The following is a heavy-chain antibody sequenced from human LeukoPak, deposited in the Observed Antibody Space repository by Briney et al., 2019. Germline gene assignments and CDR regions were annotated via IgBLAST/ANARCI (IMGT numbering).Heavy chain of an antibody. CDR1: GGSFSGYY. Sequence: SETLSLTCAVYGGSFSGYYWSWIRQPPGKGLESIGEINHSGSTNYNPSLKSRVTISVDTSKNQFSLKLSSVTAADTAVYYCARGRSYAQRYFDYWGQGTLVTVSS. D-gene: IGHD2-2*01. V-gene: IGHV4-34*01. CDR3: ARGRSYAQRYFDY. J-gene: IGHJ4*02. CDR2: INHSGST.